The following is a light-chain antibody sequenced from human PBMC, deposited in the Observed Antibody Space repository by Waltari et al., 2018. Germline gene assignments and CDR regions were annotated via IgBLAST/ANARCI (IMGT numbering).Light chain of an antibody. CDR3: ASWDDSLNGHWV. V-gene: IGLV1-44*01. CDR2: RSD. J-gene: IGLJ3*02. Sequence: QSVLTQPPSASGTPGQRVTISCSGSYPHIGSTVVNWYQQLPGKAPKLLIYRSDRRPSGVPVRFSGSKSGSSASLAIDGLHSEDEADYYCASWDDSLNGHWVFGGGTKVTVL. CDR1: YPHIGSTV.